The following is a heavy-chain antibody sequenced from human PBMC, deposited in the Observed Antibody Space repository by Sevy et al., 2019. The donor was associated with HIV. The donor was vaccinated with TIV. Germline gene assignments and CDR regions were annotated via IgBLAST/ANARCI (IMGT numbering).Heavy chain of an antibody. D-gene: IGHD6-13*01. CDR2: ISYDGSNK. Sequence: GGSLRLSCAASGFTFSSYAMHWVRQAPGKGLEWVAVISYDGSNKYYADSVKGRFTISRDNSKNTLYLQMNSLRAEDTAVYYCARYEARAAAGYFDYWGQGTLVTVSS. J-gene: IGHJ4*02. CDR3: ARYEARAAAGYFDY. V-gene: IGHV3-30-3*01. CDR1: GFTFSSYA.